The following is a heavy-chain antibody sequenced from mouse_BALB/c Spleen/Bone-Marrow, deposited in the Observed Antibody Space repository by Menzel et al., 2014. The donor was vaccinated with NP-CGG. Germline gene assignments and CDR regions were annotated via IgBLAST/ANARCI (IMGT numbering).Heavy chain of an antibody. V-gene: IGHV1S126*01. CDR1: GYSFTSYW. J-gene: IGHJ3*01. CDR3: ARKGIYDTFSY. Sequence: VQLQQSGPQLVRPGASLKISFNASGYSFTSYWMHWVKQRPGQGLEWIGMIDPSDSETALNQKFKDKATLTVDKSSNTAYMQLSSPTSEDSAVYFCARKGIYDTFSYWGQGTLVTVSA. CDR2: IDPSDSET. D-gene: IGHD2-12*01.